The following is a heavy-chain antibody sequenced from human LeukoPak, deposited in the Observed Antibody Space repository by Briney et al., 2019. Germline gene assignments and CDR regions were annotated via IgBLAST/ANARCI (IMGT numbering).Heavy chain of an antibody. Sequence: SETLSLTCTVSGGSISSYYWCWIRQPAGKGLEWIGRMYSSGTTNYNPSLKSRVTMSVDTSKNQFSLKLSSVTAADTAVYYCARVAYGDYYFDYWGQGTLVTVSS. D-gene: IGHD4-17*01. CDR1: GGSISSYY. J-gene: IGHJ4*02. V-gene: IGHV4-4*07. CDR3: ARVAYGDYYFDY. CDR2: MYSSGTT.